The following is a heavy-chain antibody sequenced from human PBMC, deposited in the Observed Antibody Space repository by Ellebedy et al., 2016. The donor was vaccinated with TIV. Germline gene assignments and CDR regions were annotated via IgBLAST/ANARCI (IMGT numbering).Heavy chain of an antibody. CDR1: GFAFSSYT. Sequence: GGSLRLSCAASGFAFSSYTMSWVRQAPGQGLEWISYIGSTSSPIYYAGSVQGRFTISRDNAQNSLYLQMHSLRADDTAVYYCARAFASETYYTFFDPWGQGTQVTVSS. CDR3: ARAFASETYYTFFDP. V-gene: IGHV3-48*04. CDR2: IGSTSSPI. D-gene: IGHD3-10*01. J-gene: IGHJ5*02.